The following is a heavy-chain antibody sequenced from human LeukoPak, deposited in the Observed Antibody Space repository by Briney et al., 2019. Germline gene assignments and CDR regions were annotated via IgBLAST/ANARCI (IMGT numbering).Heavy chain of an antibody. CDR1: GYTFSSHD. CDR2: MNLNSGDT. D-gene: IGHD2-2*01. CDR3: ARVPVPAPRRGLYFDY. Sequence: ASVKVSCKASGYTFSSHDIYWVRQAPGQGLEWMGWMNLNSGDTYYAQNFQGRFSITSDTPKSTTYMDLASLAPDDTAVYYCARVPVPAPRRGLYFDYWGQGTLITVSS. J-gene: IGHJ4*02. V-gene: IGHV1-8*01.